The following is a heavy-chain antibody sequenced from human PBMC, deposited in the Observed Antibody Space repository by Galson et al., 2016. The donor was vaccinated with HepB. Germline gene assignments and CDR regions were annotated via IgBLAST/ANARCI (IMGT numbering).Heavy chain of an antibody. Sequence: PALVKPTQTLTLTYTFSGFSLSTSAVGVGWIRQPPGKALEWLALIYWTNDKRYSPSLKSRLTITKDTSKKQVFLIMTNMDPVDTATYHCVHAYHKYCSRTTCYSNFDYWGQGTLVTVSS. CDR1: GFSLSTSAVG. CDR3: VHAYHKYCSRTTCYSNFDY. CDR2: IYWTNDK. J-gene: IGHJ4*02. D-gene: IGHD2-2*02. V-gene: IGHV2-5*01.